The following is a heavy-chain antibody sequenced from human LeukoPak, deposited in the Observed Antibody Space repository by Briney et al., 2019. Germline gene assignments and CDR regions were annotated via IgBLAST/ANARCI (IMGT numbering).Heavy chain of an antibody. CDR1: GGSICSGDYY. D-gene: IGHD2-2*01. Sequence: PSETLSLTCTVSGGSICSGDYYWSWIRQPPGKGLEWIGYIYYSGSTYYNPSLKSRVTISVDTSKNQFSLKLSSVTAADTAVYYCARGYCSSTSCPLDWFDPWGQGTLVTVSS. CDR3: ARGYCSSTSCPLDWFDP. V-gene: IGHV4-30-4*08. J-gene: IGHJ5*02. CDR2: IYYSGST.